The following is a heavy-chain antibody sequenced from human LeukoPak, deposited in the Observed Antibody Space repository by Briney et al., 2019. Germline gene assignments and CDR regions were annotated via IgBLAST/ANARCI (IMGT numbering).Heavy chain of an antibody. D-gene: IGHD2-15*01. V-gene: IGHV1-2*02. Sequence: GASVKVSCKASGYTFTGYYMHWVRQAPGQGLEWMGWINPNSGGADSAQKFQGRVTLTGDTAISTAYMTLSRLRFDDTAFYYCARGPPEYCSGGTCYSGRNWLDPWGQGTLVTVSS. J-gene: IGHJ5*02. CDR3: ARGPPEYCSGGTCYSGRNWLDP. CDR1: GYTFTGYY. CDR2: INPNSGGA.